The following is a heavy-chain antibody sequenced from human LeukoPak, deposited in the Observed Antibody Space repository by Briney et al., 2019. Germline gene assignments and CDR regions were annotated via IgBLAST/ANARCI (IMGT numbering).Heavy chain of an antibody. J-gene: IGHJ5*02. CDR1: GYTFTSYY. Sequence: ASVKVSCKAPGYTFTSYYMHWVRQAPGQGLEWMGIINPSGGSTSYAQKFQGRVTMTRDTSTSTVYMELSSLRSEDTAVYYCAKTHDFWGPELRFDPWGQGTLVTVSS. D-gene: IGHD3-3*01. CDR2: INPSGGST. V-gene: IGHV1-46*01. CDR3: AKTHDFWGPELRFDP.